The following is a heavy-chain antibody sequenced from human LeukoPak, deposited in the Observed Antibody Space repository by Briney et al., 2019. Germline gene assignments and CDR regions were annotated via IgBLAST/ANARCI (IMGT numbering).Heavy chain of an antibody. CDR3: AREHGVEQWPARGYYFDY. CDR1: GDSISNYY. J-gene: IGHJ4*02. D-gene: IGHD6-19*01. Sequence: PSETLSLTCTVSGDSISNYYWSWIRQPPGKGLEWIGYIYYSGSTNYNPSLKSRVTISVDTSKNQFSLKLSSVTAADTAVYYCAREHGVEQWPARGYYFDYWGQGTLATVSS. V-gene: IGHV4-59*01. CDR2: IYYSGST.